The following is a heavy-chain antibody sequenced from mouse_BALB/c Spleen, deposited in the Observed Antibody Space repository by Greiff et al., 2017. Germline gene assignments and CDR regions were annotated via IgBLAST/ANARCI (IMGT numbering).Heavy chain of an antibody. Sequence: DVMLVESGGGLVQPGGSRKLSCAASGFTFSSFGMHWVRQAPEKGLEWVAYISSGSSTIYYADTVKGRFTISRDNPKNTLFLQMTSLRSEDTAMYYCARSARGAWFAYWGQGTLVTVSA. CDR2: ISSGSSTI. CDR1: GFTFSSFG. J-gene: IGHJ3*01. D-gene: IGHD3-1*01. V-gene: IGHV5-17*02. CDR3: ARSARGAWFAY.